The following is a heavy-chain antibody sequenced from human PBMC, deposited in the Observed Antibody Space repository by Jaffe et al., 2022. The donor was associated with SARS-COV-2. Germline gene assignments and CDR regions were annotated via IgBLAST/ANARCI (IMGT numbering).Heavy chain of an antibody. V-gene: IGHV3-23*01. CDR2: ISGSGSDT. Sequence: EVQLLESGGGLAQPGGSLRLSCAASGFSFNNYPMAWVRQAPGKGLEWVSSISGSGSDTAYADAVKGRFTISRDNSKNTLYLQVNSLGADDTAVYYCARRENVGVVPGQYYYCLDVWGQGTTVTVSS. J-gene: IGHJ6*02. D-gene: IGHD2-2*01. CDR1: GFSFNNYP. CDR3: ARRENVGVVPGQYYYCLDV.